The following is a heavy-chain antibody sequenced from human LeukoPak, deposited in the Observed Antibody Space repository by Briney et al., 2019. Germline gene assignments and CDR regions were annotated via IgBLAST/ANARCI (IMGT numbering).Heavy chain of an antibody. CDR3: AREKVLKGDGYNYFRGAIADY. CDR2: ISSSGSTI. J-gene: IGHJ4*02. Sequence: GGSLRLSCAASGFTFSDYYMSWIRQAPGKGLEWVSYISSSGSTIYYADSVKGRFTISRDNAKNSLYLQMNSLRAEDTAVYYCAREKVLKGDGYNYFRGAIADYWGQGTLVTVSS. D-gene: IGHD5-24*01. CDR1: GFTFSDYY. V-gene: IGHV3-11*04.